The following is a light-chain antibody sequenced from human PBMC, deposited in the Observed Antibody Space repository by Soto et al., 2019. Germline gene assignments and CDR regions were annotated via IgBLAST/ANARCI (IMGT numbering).Light chain of an antibody. CDR2: DVT. J-gene: IGLJ2*01. CDR1: GSDVGGYEY. CDR3: SSYRNSNTPVV. V-gene: IGLV2-14*03. Sequence: QSALTQPASVSGSPGQSITISCTGTGSDVGGYEYVSWYQQYPGKAPRLIIYDVTDRPSGVSNRFSGSKSGNTASLTISGLQAEDEAEYYCSSYRNSNTPVVFGGGTQLTVL.